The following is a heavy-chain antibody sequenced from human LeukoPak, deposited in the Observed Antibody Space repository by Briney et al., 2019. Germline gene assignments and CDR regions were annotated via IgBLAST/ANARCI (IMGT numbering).Heavy chain of an antibody. J-gene: IGHJ4*02. CDR2: INPNSGGT. V-gene: IGHV1-2*02. CDR1: GYTFTGYY. CDR3: AGYLGYCTSNVCYLKY. D-gene: IGHD2-8*01. Sequence: ASVKLSCKASGYTFTGYYMHWVRQAPGQGLEWMGWINPNSGGTNYAQKFQGRVTMTRDTSISTTYMELSRLRSDDTAVYYCAGYLGYCTSNVCYLKYWGQGTLVTVSS.